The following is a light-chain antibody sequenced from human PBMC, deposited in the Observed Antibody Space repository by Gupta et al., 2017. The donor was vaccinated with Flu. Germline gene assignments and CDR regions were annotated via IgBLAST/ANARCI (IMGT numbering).Light chain of an antibody. CDR1: SSDFGSYSL. J-gene: IGLJ3*02. CDR3: CSYVDSPR. Sequence: QSALTQPASVSGSPGQSITVSCTGTSSDFGSYSLVSWYQHHPGKAPKLIIYEATKRPSGISNRFSGSKSGKTASLTISGLQAEDEADYYCCSYVDSPRFGGGTKLTVL. V-gene: IGLV2-23*01. CDR2: EAT.